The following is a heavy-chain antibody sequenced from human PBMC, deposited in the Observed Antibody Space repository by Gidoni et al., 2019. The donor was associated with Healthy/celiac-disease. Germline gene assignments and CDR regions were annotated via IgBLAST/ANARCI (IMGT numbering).Heavy chain of an antibody. V-gene: IGHV3-30*18. CDR2: ISYDGSNK. J-gene: IGHJ3*02. CDR3: AKVANYGGNSKRDAFDI. Sequence: CAASGFTFSYYAMHWVRQAPGKGLEWVALISYDGSNKYYADSVKGRFTISRDNSKNTLYLQMNSLRAEDTAVYYCAKVANYGGNSKRDAFDIWGQGTMVTVSS. D-gene: IGHD4-17*01. CDR1: GFTFSYYA.